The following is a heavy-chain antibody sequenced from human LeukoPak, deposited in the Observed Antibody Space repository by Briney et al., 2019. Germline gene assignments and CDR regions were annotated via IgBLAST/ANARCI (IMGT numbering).Heavy chain of an antibody. CDR2: ISWDSGTT. J-gene: IGHJ4*02. V-gene: IGHV3-43*01. CDR1: GFTFDRYT. Sequence: GGSLRLSCAASGFTFDRYTLHWVRQGPGKGLEWVSLISWDSGTTYYADSVKGRFTISRDNSKNSLYLQMNSLKTEDTALYYCARAPYGNYGTLDYWGQGTLVTVSS. CDR3: ARAPYGNYGTLDY. D-gene: IGHD4-11*01.